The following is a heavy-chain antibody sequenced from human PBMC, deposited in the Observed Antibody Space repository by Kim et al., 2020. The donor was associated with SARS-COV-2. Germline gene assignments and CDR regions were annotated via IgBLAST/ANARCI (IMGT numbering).Heavy chain of an antibody. Sequence: SETLSLTCAVYGGSFSGYYWSWIRQPPGKGLEWIGEINHSGSTNYNPSLKSRVTISVDTSKNQFSLKLSSVTAADTAVYYCARGRAVVVPAAMRVAAAGTNGMDVWGQGTTVTVSS. J-gene: IGHJ6*02. CDR3: ARGRAVVVPAAMRVAAAGTNGMDV. CDR2: INHSGST. V-gene: IGHV4-34*01. CDR1: GGSFSGYY. D-gene: IGHD2-2*01.